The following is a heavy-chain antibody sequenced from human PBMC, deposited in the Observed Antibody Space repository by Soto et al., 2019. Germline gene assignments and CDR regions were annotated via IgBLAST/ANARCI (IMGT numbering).Heavy chain of an antibody. CDR2: IYYNGDT. D-gene: IGHD3-10*01. CDR1: SGSISSNDYF. V-gene: IGHV4-30-4*01. J-gene: IGHJ4*02. CDR3: ARDRGSRYSSGSFDY. Sequence: PSETLSLTCTVSSGSISSNDYFWNWIRQPPGKGLEWIGYIYYNGDTYYNPSLKTRVTIPIDISKNQFSLKLSSVTAADAAVYFCARDRGSRYSSGSFDYWGQGALVTVSS.